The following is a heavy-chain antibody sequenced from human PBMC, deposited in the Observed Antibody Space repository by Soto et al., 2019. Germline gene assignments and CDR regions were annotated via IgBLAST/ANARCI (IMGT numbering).Heavy chain of an antibody. D-gene: IGHD2-15*01. CDR2: ISGSGIRT. V-gene: IGHV3-23*01. J-gene: IGHJ6*03. CDR3: ARVGSRFYYYYMDV. Sequence: EVQLLESGGGLVQPGGSLRLSCAASGFPFSNYAMTWVRQAPGKGPEWVSGISGSGIRTYYADSVKGRFTISRDNSNNTLYMQMNSLRAEDTAVYYCARVGSRFYYYYMDVWGKGTTVTVSS. CDR1: GFPFSNYA.